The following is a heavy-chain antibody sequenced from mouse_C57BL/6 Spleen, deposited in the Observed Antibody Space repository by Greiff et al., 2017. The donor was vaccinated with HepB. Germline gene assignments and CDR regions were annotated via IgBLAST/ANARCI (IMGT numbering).Heavy chain of an antibody. CDR2: IDPSDSYT. D-gene: IGHD1-1*01. V-gene: IGHV1-59*01. CDR1: GYTFTSYW. J-gene: IGHJ3*01. Sequence: QVQLQQPGAELVRPGTSVKLSCKASGYTFTSYWMHWVKQRPGQGLEWIGVIDPSDSYTNYNQKFKGKATLTVDTSSSTAYMQLSSLTSEDSAVYYCAGSPPYYGSSYGFAYWGQGTLVTVSA. CDR3: AGSPPYYGSSYGFAY.